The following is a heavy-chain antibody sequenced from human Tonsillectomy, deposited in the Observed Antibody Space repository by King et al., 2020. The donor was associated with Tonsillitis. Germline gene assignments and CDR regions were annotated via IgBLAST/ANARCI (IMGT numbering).Heavy chain of an antibody. J-gene: IGHJ4*02. D-gene: IGHD2-21*02. Sequence: QLVQSGAEVRKPGDSLKVSCKASPYTFMNYFINWVRQAPGEGLEWVAIFNPNTGTATFPEKFRGRLTMTRDRSTSTVFLEVSGLTSEDTAIYYCAKGRESVDCQEYSFDYWGQGTLTTVSS. V-gene: IGHV1-46*01. CDR3: AKGRESVDCQEYSFDY. CDR2: FNPNTGTA. CDR1: PYTFMNYF.